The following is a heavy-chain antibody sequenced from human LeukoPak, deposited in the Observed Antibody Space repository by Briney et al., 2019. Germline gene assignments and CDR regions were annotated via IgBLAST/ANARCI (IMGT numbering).Heavy chain of an antibody. CDR1: GFTFSSYS. Sequence: KTGGSLRLSCAASGFTFSSYSMNWVRQAPGEGREWVSSISSSSSYIYYADSVKGLFTISRDNAKNSLYLQMNSLRAEDTAVYYCATHRDGFPYWGQGTLVTVPS. V-gene: IGHV3-21*01. CDR2: ISSSSSYI. CDR3: ATHRDGFPY. D-gene: IGHD5-24*01. J-gene: IGHJ4*02.